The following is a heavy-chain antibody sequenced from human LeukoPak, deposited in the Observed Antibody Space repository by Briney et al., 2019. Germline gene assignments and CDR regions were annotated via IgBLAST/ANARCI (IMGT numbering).Heavy chain of an antibody. J-gene: IGHJ4*02. CDR2: IYHSGST. CDR1: GYSLSSGYY. CDR3: ARDRGGAAPIDY. V-gene: IGHV4-38-2*02. D-gene: IGHD6-6*01. Sequence: SETLSLTCTVSGYSLSSGYYWGWIRQPPGKGLEWIGSIYHSGSTYYNPSLKSRVTISVDTSKNQFSLKLSSVTAADTAVYYCARDRGGAAPIDYWGQGTLVTVSS.